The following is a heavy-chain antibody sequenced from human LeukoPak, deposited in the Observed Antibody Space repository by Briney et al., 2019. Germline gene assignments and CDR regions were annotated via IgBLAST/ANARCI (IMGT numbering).Heavy chain of an antibody. V-gene: IGHV1-24*01. CDR2: YDPEDGEM. CDR1: GNTLTELS. CDR3: AMRQGYCGDGTCYSHWFDP. J-gene: IGHJ5*02. Sequence: ASVKVSCKVSGNTLTELSIHWVRQPPGKGLEWMGGYDPEDGEMTYAQKFQGRVTMTEDKSTDTAYMELSSLRSEDSAVYYCAMRQGYCGDGTCYSHWFDPWGQGTLVTVSS. D-gene: IGHD2-15*01.